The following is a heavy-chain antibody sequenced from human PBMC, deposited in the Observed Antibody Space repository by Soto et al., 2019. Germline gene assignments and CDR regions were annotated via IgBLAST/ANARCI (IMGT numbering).Heavy chain of an antibody. CDR3: AREKDYAWFDP. CDR2: ISAYNGNT. J-gene: IGHJ5*02. Sequence: ASVKVSCKASGYTFTSYYMHWVRQAPGQGLEWMGWISAYNGNTNYAQKFQGRVTMTTDTSTSTAYMELRSLISDDTAVYYCAREKDYAWFDPWGQGTLVTVSS. D-gene: IGHD4-17*01. V-gene: IGHV1-18*04. CDR1: GYTFTSYY.